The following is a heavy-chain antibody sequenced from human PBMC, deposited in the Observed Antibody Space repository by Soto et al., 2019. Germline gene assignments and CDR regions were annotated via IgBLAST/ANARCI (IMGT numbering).Heavy chain of an antibody. CDR2: ISSSGSTI. D-gene: IGHD6-13*01. Sequence: PGGSLRLSCAASGFTFSSYEMNWVRQAPGKGLEWVSYISSSGSTIYYADSVKGRFTISRDNAKNSLYLQMNSLRAEDTAVYYCARDGSRSSWYYYYGMDVWGQGTTVTVSS. CDR1: GFTFSSYE. V-gene: IGHV3-48*03. CDR3: ARDGSRSSWYYYYGMDV. J-gene: IGHJ6*02.